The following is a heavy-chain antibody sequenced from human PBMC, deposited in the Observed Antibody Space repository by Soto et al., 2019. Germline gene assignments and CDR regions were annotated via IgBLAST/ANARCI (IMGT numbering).Heavy chain of an antibody. Sequence: QVQLQESGPGLVKPSGTLSLTCTVSGDSISDSNCWTWVSQPPGKGLEWIGEVYHSGSAKYNPSLRSRVTMSADTLKNHFTLRLSSVTAADTAVYYCAKTIGSGSYMPFWGQGTLVAVSP. CDR2: VYHSGSA. CDR3: AKTIGSGSYMPF. J-gene: IGHJ4*02. V-gene: IGHV4-4*02. CDR1: GDSISDSNC. D-gene: IGHD3-10*01.